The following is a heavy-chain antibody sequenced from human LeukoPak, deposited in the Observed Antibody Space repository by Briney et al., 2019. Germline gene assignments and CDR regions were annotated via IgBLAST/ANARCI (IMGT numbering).Heavy chain of an antibody. J-gene: IGHJ6*02. CDR1: GGSFSGYY. CDR3: ARGGPYDFWSGYQRPPYYYYGMDV. D-gene: IGHD3-3*01. Sequence: PSETLSLTCAVYGGSFSGYYWSWIRQPPGKGLEWIGEINHSGSTNYNPSLKSRVTISVDTSKNQFSLKLSPVTAADTAVYYCARGGPYDFWSGYQRPPYYYYGMDVWGQGTTVTVSS. CDR2: INHSGST. V-gene: IGHV4-34*01.